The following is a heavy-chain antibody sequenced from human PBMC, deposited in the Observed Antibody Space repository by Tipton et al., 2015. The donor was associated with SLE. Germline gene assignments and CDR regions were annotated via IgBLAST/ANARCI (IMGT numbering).Heavy chain of an antibody. CDR1: GGSISNYY. CDR2: INHSGST. V-gene: IGHV4-59*01. CDR3: ARDGDYYDSSGYFFDAFDI. D-gene: IGHD3-22*01. J-gene: IGHJ3*02. Sequence: GLVKPSETLSLICTVSGGSISNYYWSWIRQPPGKGLECIGEINHSGSTNYNPSLKSRVTISVDTSKNQFSLKLSSVTAADTAVYYCARDGDYYDSSGYFFDAFDIWGQGTMVTVSS.